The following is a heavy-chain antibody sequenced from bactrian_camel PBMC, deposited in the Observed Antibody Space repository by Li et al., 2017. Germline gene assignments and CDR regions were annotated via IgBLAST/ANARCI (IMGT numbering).Heavy chain of an antibody. V-gene: IGHV3S55*01. CDR1: GDTFCRYY. CDR2: IDRNGGT. D-gene: IGHD4*01. Sequence: HVQLVESGGGSVQAGGSLRLSCVVSGDTFCRYYILWYRQAPGKEREFMSSIDRNGGTNYADSVKGRFTITKDNAKNTLYLQMNSLTPEDTAMYYCAAACLIASMSERMYNYWGQGTQVTVS. J-gene: IGHJ4*01. CDR3: AAACLIASMSERMYNY.